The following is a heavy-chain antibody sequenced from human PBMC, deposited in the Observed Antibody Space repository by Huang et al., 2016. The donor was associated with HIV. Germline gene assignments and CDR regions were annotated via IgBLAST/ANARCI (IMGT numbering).Heavy chain of an antibody. V-gene: IGHV4-34*01. D-gene: IGHD3-3*01. J-gene: IGHJ4*02. Sequence: QVRLEQWGPNLLKPSDTLSLKCAVYGVSFSDYFWTWVRQSPVKGLEGIGEVNPRGSVTHNPSLRSRVSMSVDPSKNQIYLNLTSVSAADSAVYFCARPKMTAIPSDSSWSFFDFWGRGTPVTVSS. CDR1: GVSFSDYF. CDR3: ARPKMTAIPSDSSWSFFDF. CDR2: VNPRGSV.